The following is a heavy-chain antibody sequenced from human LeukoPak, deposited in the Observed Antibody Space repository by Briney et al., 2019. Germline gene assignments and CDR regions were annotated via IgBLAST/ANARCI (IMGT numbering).Heavy chain of an antibody. CDR3: ASRWFGENNWFDP. CDR2: IYYTGST. CDR1: GGSISSYY. J-gene: IGHJ5*02. D-gene: IGHD3-10*01. V-gene: IGHV4-59*12. Sequence: PSETLSLTCTVSGGSISSYYWSWIRQPPGKGLEWIGFIYYTGSTNYNPSLKSRVTISVDTSRKQFSLKLSSVTAADTAVYYCASRWFGENNWFDPWGQGTLVTVSS.